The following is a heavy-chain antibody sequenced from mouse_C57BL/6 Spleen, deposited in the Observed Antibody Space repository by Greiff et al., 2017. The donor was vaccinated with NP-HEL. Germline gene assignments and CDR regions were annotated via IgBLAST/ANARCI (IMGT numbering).Heavy chain of an antibody. V-gene: IGHV1-81*01. Sequence: QVQLKQSGAELARPGASVKLSCKASGYTFTSYGISWVKQRTGQGLEWIGEIYPRSGNTYYNEKFKGKATLTADKSSSTAYMELRSLTSEDSAVYFCARSGGSSYNDYWGQGTTLTVSS. J-gene: IGHJ2*01. CDR3: ARSGGSSYNDY. D-gene: IGHD1-1*01. CDR2: IYPRSGNT. CDR1: GYTFTSYG.